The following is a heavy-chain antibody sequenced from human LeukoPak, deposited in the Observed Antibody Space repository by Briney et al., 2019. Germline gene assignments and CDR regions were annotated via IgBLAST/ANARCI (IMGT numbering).Heavy chain of an antibody. D-gene: IGHD6-19*01. V-gene: IGHV1-69*13. CDR3: ASGYSSGWYPYY. Sequence: SVKVSCKASGGTFSSYAISWVRQAPGQGLEWMGGIIPIFGTANYAQKFQGRVTITADESTSTAYMELSSLTSEDTAVYYCASGYSSGWYPYYWGQGTLVTVSS. J-gene: IGHJ4*02. CDR1: GGTFSSYA. CDR2: IIPIFGTA.